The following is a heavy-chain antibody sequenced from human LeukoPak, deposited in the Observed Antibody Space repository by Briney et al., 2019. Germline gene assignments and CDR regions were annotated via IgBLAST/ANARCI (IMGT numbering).Heavy chain of an antibody. Sequence: SETLSLTCTVSGYSISGGYYWGWIRRSPETGLEWIATIFHSGSIYYNPSLKSRVTLSVDTSKNQFSLKLNSVSAADTAVYYCARMGVSYYYDSTTYYPIAFDVWGQGTMVTVSS. D-gene: IGHD3-22*01. CDR1: GYSISGGYY. CDR3: ARMGVSYYYDSTTYYPIAFDV. V-gene: IGHV4-38-2*02. CDR2: IFHSGSI. J-gene: IGHJ3*01.